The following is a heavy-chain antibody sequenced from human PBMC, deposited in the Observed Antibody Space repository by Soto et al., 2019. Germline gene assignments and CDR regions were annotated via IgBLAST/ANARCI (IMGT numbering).Heavy chain of an antibody. CDR2: MNPNSGNT. Sequence: ASVKVSCKASGYTFTSYGISWVRQAPGQGLEWMGWMNPNSGNTGYAQKFQGRVTMTRSTSISTAYMELSSLRSEDTAVYYCAREAHDFWSGYRYDYWGQGTLVTVSS. J-gene: IGHJ4*02. CDR1: GYTFTSYG. V-gene: IGHV1-8*02. CDR3: AREAHDFWSGYRYDY. D-gene: IGHD3-3*01.